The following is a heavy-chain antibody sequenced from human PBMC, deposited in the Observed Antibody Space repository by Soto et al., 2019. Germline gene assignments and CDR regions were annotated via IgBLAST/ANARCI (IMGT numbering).Heavy chain of an antibody. Sequence: PGGSLRLSCAASGYTLTELSMHWVRQAPGKGLEWMGGFDPEDGETIYAQKFQGRVTMTEDTSTDTAYMELSSLRSEDTAVYYCATALMVYARFDYWGQGTLVTVSS. V-gene: IGHV1-24*01. CDR3: ATALMVYARFDY. J-gene: IGHJ4*02. CDR2: FDPEDGET. D-gene: IGHD2-8*01. CDR1: GYTLTELS.